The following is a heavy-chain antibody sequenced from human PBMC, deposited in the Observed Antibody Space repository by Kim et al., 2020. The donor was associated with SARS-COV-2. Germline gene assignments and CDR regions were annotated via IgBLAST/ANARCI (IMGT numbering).Heavy chain of an antibody. Sequence: GGSLRLSCAASGFTFDDYAMHWVRQAPGKGLEWVSGISWNSGSIGSADSVKGRFTISRDNAKNSLYLQMNSLRAEDTALYYCAKELYHGNGYYSGAFDI. J-gene: IGHJ3*02. CDR3: AKELYHGNGYYSGAFDI. D-gene: IGHD3-22*01. CDR1: GFTFDDYA. CDR2: ISWNSGSI. V-gene: IGHV3-9*01.